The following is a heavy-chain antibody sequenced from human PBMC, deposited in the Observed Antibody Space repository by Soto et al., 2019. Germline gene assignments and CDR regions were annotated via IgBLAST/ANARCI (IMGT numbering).Heavy chain of an antibody. CDR3: ARDWSGGTFDY. D-gene: IGHD3-3*01. V-gene: IGHV4-59*01. CDR2: ISKSGST. J-gene: IGHJ4*02. Sequence: SETLSLTCTVSGGSINGYYWSWIRQPPGKGLEWIGYISKSGSTNYNPALKSRVTISVDTSKNQFSLKLSSVTAADTAVYYCARDWSGGTFDYWGQVTLVTVS. CDR1: GGSINGYY.